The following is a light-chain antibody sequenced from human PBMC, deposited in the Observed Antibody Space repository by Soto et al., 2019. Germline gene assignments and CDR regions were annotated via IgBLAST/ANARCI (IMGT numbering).Light chain of an antibody. CDR3: SSYTSSSTRV. CDR1: SSDVGGYNY. V-gene: IGLV2-14*01. Sequence: QSALTQPASVSGSPGQSITISCTGTSSDVGGYNYVSWYQQHPGKAPKLMIYEVSNRPSGVSNRFSGSKSGNTASLTISGXXXXDEXXYYCSSYTSSSTRVFGGGTKLTVL. J-gene: IGLJ3*02. CDR2: EVS.